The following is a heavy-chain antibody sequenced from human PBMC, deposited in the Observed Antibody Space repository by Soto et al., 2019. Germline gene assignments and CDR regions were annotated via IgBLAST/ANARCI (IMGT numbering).Heavy chain of an antibody. D-gene: IGHD1-26*01. CDR3: ARVDAIVAARVFDY. CDR1: VYTFTGYY. Sequence: ASVSVSCQASVYTFTGYYMHWVRQAAGRGFEWMGWINPNSGGTTYAQKFQGRVTMTRNTSNSKAYMEMSRLRSDDTAVYYCARVDAIVAARVFDYWGQGTLVTVSS. J-gene: IGHJ4*02. CDR2: INPNSGGT. V-gene: IGHV1-2*02.